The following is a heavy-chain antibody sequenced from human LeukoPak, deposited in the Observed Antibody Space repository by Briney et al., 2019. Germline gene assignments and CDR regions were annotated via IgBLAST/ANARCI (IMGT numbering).Heavy chain of an antibody. CDR1: GFTFSSYA. CDR3: AKDLRHGRQRLVFDY. CDR2: ISGSGGST. D-gene: IGHD6-13*01. Sequence: GGSLRLSCAASGFTFSSYAMSWVRQAPGKGLEWVSAISGSGGSTYYADSVKGRFTISRDNSKNTLYLQMNSLRAEDTAVYYCAKDLRHGRQRLVFDYWGQGTLVTVSS. J-gene: IGHJ4*02. V-gene: IGHV3-23*01.